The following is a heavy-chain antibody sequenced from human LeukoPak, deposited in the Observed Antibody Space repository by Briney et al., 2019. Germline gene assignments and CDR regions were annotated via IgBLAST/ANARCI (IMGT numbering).Heavy chain of an antibody. CDR2: INEDGSDK. D-gene: IGHD3-3*01. V-gene: IGHV3-7*01. CDR3: ARNEYYDFWSGPAWFDP. Sequence: GSLRLSCAASGFTFRNYWMSWVRQAPGKGLEWVAKINEDGSDKYHVDSVKGRFTISRDNAKNSLYLQMNSLRAEDTAVYYCARNEYYDFWSGPAWFDPWGQGTLVTVSS. J-gene: IGHJ5*02. CDR1: GFTFRNYW.